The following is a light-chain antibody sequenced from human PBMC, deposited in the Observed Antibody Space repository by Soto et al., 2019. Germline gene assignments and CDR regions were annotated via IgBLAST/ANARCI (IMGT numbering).Light chain of an antibody. J-gene: IGLJ1*01. CDR2: DVS. V-gene: IGLV2-14*01. CDR3: SSYTSGSTYV. CDR1: SSDVGGYSY. Sequence: QSVLTQPASVSGSPGQSITISCTGTSSDVGGYSYVSWYQQHPGKAPKLMIYDVSNRPSGVSNRLSGSKSGNTASLTISGLQAEDEADYYCSSYTSGSTYVFGTGTKVTVL.